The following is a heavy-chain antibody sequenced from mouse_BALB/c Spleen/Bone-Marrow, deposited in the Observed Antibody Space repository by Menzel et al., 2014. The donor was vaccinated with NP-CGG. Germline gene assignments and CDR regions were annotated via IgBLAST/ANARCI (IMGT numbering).Heavy chain of an antibody. CDR2: IRSKSKNYAT. CDR3: VRHGLYGMDY. J-gene: IGHJ4*01. Sequence: EVQRVESGGGLVQPKGSLKLSCAASGFTFNTYAMNWVRQAPGKGLEWVARIRSKSKNYATYYADSVKDRFTISRDDSQNMLYLQMNKVKTEDTAMYYCVRHGLYGMDYWGQGTSVTVSS. V-gene: IGHV10-1*02. CDR1: GFTFNTYA.